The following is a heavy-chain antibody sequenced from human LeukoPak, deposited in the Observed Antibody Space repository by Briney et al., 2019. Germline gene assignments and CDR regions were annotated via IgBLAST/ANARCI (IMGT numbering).Heavy chain of an antibody. CDR3: ASLANWGSGDY. CDR1: GGSISSSSFY. J-gene: IGHJ4*02. V-gene: IGHV4-39*07. D-gene: IGHD7-27*01. CDR2: IYYSGST. Sequence: ETLSLTCTVSGGSISSSSFYWGWIRQPPGKGLEWIVSIYYSGSTYYNPSLKSRVTISVDTSKNQFSLKLSSVTAADTAVYYCASLANWGSGDYWGQGTLVTVSS.